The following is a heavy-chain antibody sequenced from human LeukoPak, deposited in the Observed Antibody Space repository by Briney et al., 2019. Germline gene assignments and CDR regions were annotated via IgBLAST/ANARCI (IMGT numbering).Heavy chain of an antibody. CDR3: ARGKTTVTTYRPFQH. D-gene: IGHD4-17*01. J-gene: IGHJ1*01. CDR1: GYTFTGYY. V-gene: IGHV1-2*02. Sequence: ASVKVSCKASGYTFTGYYMHWVRQALGQGLEWMGWINPNSGGTNYAQKFQGRVTMTGDTSISTAYMELSRLRSDDTAVYYCARGKTTVTTYRPFQHWGQGTLVTVSS. CDR2: INPNSGGT.